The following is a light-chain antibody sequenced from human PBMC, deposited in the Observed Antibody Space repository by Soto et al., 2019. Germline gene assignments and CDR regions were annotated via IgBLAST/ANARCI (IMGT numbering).Light chain of an antibody. V-gene: IGLV2-11*01. J-gene: IGLJ1*01. CDR2: DVS. CDR3: CSYAGSYTFV. CDR1: SSDVCVYNY. Sequence: QSVLTQPRSVSPSPGHSVTISCTGTSSDVCVYNYVSWYQQYPGKAHKILSYDVSKRPSGVPDRFSGSKSDNTASLTISGLQAEDEADYYCCSYAGSYTFVFGIGTKVTVL.